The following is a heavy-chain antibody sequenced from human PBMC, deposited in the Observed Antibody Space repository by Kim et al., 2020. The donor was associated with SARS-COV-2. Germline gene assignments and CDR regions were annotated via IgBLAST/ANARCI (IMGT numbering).Heavy chain of an antibody. V-gene: IGHV4-31*03. Sequence: SETLSLTCTVSGGSISSGGYYWSWIRQHPGKGLEWIGYIYYSGSTYYNPSLKSRVTISVDTSKNQFSLKLSSVTAADTAVYYCARGRKTYYGSGQTGWFDPWGQGTLVTVSS. CDR3: ARGRKTYYGSGQTGWFDP. D-gene: IGHD3-10*01. CDR1: GGSISSGGYY. CDR2: IYYSGST. J-gene: IGHJ5*02.